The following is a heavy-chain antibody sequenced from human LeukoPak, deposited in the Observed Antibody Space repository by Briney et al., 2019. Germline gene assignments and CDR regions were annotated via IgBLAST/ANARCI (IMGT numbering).Heavy chain of an antibody. D-gene: IGHD3-10*01. Sequence: PSETLPLTCTVSGGSISSYYWSWIRQPPGKGLEWIGYISYSGSTYYNPSLKSRVAISADTSKNQFSLRLTSVTAADTAVYYCATDRYYYGSGTYSFDYWGQGTLVTVSS. J-gene: IGHJ4*02. CDR1: GGSISSYY. V-gene: IGHV4-30-4*01. CDR2: ISYSGST. CDR3: ATDRYYYGSGTYSFDY.